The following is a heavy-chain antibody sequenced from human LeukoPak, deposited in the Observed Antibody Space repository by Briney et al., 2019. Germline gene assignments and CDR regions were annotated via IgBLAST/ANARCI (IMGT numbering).Heavy chain of an antibody. CDR1: GGSMSSGDYF. CDR2: IYYSGST. D-gene: IGHD4-17*01. Sequence: PSETLSLTCTVSGGSMSSGDYFWSWIRQPPGKGLEWIGYIYYSGSTNYNPSLKSRVTISVDTSKNQFSLKLSSVTAADTAVYYCARVVYGDYSPNWFDPWGQGTLVTVSS. J-gene: IGHJ5*02. V-gene: IGHV4-61*08. CDR3: ARVVYGDYSPNWFDP.